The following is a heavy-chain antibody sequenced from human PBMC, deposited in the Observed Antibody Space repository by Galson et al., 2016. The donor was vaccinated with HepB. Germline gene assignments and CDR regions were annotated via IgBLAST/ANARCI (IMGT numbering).Heavy chain of an antibody. Sequence: SLRLSCAASGFSFSIYSMNWVRQAPGKGLEWVSYISGSGTTMYYADSVKGRSTISRDNAKNSLYLQFNSQRAEDTAVYYCARDLYNWNYHYFDYWGQGTLVTVSS. V-gene: IGHV3-48*01. CDR1: GFSFSIYS. D-gene: IGHD1-7*01. CDR3: ARDLYNWNYHYFDY. CDR2: ISGSGTTM. J-gene: IGHJ4*02.